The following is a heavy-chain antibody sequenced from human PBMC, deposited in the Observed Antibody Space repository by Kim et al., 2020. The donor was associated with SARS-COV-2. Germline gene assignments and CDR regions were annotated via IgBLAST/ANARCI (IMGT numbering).Heavy chain of an antibody. J-gene: IGHJ4*02. CDR3: ARDRNYYGSGSYMDY. CDR2: IYYSGST. CDR1: GGSISSGGYY. V-gene: IGHV4-31*03. D-gene: IGHD3-10*01. Sequence: SETLSLTCTVSGGSISSGGYYWSWIRQHPGKGLEWIGYIYYSGSTYYNPSLKSRVTISVDTSKNQFSLKLSSVTAADTAVYYCARDRNYYGSGSYMDYWGQGTLVTVSS.